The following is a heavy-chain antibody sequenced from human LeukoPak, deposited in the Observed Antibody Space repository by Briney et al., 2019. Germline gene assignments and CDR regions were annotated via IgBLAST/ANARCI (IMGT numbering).Heavy chain of an antibody. J-gene: IGHJ4*02. CDR1: GGSVSRGSYY. D-gene: IGHD1-26*01. V-gene: IGHV4-61*01. CDR2: IHHSGTT. CDR3: ARGRLGATY. Sequence: SETLSLTCTVSGGSVSRGSYYWSWTRQPPGKGLEWIGYIHHSGTTNYSPSLKSRVTISVDMSKNQFFLNLTSVTAADTAVYYCARGRLGATYWGQGTLVTVSA.